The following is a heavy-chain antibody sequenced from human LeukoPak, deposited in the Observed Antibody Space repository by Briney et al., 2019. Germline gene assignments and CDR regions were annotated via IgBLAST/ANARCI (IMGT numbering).Heavy chain of an antibody. CDR3: ARDRIRGFDWLLSRFDY. CDR2: ISAYNGNT. J-gene: IGHJ4*02. D-gene: IGHD3-9*01. CDR1: GYTFTIYG. Sequence: ASVTVSFTASGYTFTIYGISWVRQAPGQGLEWMGWISAYNGNTNYAQKLQGRVTMTTDTSTSTAYMELRSLRSDDTAVYYCARDRIRGFDWLLSRFDYWGQGTLVTVSS. V-gene: IGHV1-18*01.